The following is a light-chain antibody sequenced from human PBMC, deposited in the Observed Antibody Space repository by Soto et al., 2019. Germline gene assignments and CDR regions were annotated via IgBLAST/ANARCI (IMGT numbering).Light chain of an antibody. CDR2: RNN. V-gene: IGLV1-47*01. J-gene: IGLJ2*01. Sequence: QSVLTQPPSASETPGQRVTISCSGSSSNIGSNYVYWYQQVPGAAPKLLIYRNNQRPSGVPDRFSGSKSGTSASLAISGLRSEDEADYYCASWDDSLSGPQFGGGTQLTVL. CDR1: SSNIGSNY. CDR3: ASWDDSLSGPQ.